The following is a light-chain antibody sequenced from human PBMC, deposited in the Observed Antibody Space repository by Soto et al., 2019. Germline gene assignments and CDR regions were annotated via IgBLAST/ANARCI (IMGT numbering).Light chain of an antibody. CDR3: ATWDDSLNGRV. CDR2: TNS. V-gene: IGLV1-44*01. CDR1: SPNVGTNP. J-gene: IGLJ1*01. Sequence: QSVLTQPPSASGTPGQTVTISCSISSPNVGTNPVAWYQQLPGTAPKLLIYTNSQRPLGVPVRFSGSKSGTSASLAISGLQSEDEGDYYCATWDDSLNGRVFGTGTKVTVL.